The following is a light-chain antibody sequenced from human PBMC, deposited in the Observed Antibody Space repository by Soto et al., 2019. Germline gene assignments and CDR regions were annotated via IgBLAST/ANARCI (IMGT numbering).Light chain of an antibody. CDR1: QSVNSK. V-gene: IGKV3-15*01. CDR2: GAS. J-gene: IGKJ2*01. CDR3: HHYGSTPPDT. Sequence: EIVMTQSPATLSVSPGERATLSCRASQSVNSKLAWYQQKPGQAPRLLIYGASTRATGIPARFSGSGSGTELTLTISRLEPEDFSLYYCHHYGSTPPDTFGQGTKLEIK.